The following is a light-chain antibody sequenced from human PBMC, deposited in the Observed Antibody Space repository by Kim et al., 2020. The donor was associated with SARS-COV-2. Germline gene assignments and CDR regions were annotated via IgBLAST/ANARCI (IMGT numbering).Light chain of an antibody. CDR2: EAS. Sequence: SPGEKATRSRRASQSVSSYLAWYQQKTGQAPRLLIYEASNRATGIPARFSGSGAGTEFTLTISSLEPEDFAVYYCQQRSNWPPGYTFGQGTKREI. CDR1: QSVSSY. J-gene: IGKJ2*01. CDR3: QQRSNWPPGYT. V-gene: IGKV3-11*01.